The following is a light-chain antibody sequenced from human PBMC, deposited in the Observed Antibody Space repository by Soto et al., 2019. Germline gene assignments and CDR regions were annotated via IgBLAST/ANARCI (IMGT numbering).Light chain of an antibody. V-gene: IGLV2-11*01. J-gene: IGLJ2*01. Sequence: QSALTQPRSVSGSPGQSVTISCTGTSSDVGFYNYVSWYQQHPGKAPKLIIYDVSGRPSGVPDRFSGSKSGNTASLTISGLQAEDEAEYYCCSYAGSYTVVFGGGTKLTVL. CDR2: DVS. CDR3: CSYAGSYTVV. CDR1: SSDVGFYNY.